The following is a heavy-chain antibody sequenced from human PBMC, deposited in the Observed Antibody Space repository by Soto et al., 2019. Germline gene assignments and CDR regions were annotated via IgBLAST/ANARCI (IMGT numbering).Heavy chain of an antibody. V-gene: IGHV1-18*01. D-gene: IGHD1-26*01. J-gene: IGHJ4*02. Sequence: QVQLVQSGAEVKKPGASVKVSCKASGYTFTSYGISWVRQAPGQGLEWMGWMSGYTGNTNYAQKLPGQVTMIPDTATSTAYMALSSVRSDVTAVYYCETATWGWTYYWGSYFDYWGQGTLVTVSS. CDR1: GYTFTSYG. CDR2: MSGYTGNT. CDR3: ETATWGWTYYWGSYFDY.